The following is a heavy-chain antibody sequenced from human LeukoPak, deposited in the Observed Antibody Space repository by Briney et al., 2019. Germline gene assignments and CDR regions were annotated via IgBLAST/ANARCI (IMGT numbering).Heavy chain of an antibody. V-gene: IGHV3-20*04. CDR2: INWNGGST. CDR3: ARDQLLWFGETDYYYYYMDV. CDR1: GFTFDDYG. Sequence: GGSLRLSCAASGFTFDDYGMSWVRQAPGKGLEWVSGINWNGGSTGYADSVKGRFTISRDNAKNSLFLQMNSLRTEDTAVYYCARDQLLWFGETDYYYYYMDVWGKGTTVTVSS. D-gene: IGHD3-10*01. J-gene: IGHJ6*03.